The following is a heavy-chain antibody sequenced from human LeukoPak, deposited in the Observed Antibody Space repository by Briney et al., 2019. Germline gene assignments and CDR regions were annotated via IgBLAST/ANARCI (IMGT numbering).Heavy chain of an antibody. CDR1: GGSISSGGYS. D-gene: IGHD3-22*01. V-gene: IGHV4-30-2*01. Sequence: SETPFLTCAVSGGSISSGGYSWSWIRQPPGKGLEWIGYIYHSGSTYYNPSLKSRVTISVDRSKNQFSLKLSSVTAADTAVYYCARALYDSSGYYNDYWGQGTLVTVSS. CDR2: IYHSGST. CDR3: ARALYDSSGYYNDY. J-gene: IGHJ4*02.